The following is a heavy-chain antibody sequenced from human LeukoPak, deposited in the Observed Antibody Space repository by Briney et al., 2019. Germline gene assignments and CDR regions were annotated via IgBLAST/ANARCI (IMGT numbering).Heavy chain of an antibody. V-gene: IGHV1-8*01. J-gene: IGHJ4*02. Sequence: ASVKVSCKASGYTFTTYDINWVRQATGQGLEWMGWMNPNSANTGYAQKFQGRVTITRNTSISTAYMELNSLRSDDTAVYYCARARLVRGPVTPLYYLDYWGQGVLVTVSS. CDR2: MNPNSANT. CDR3: ARARLVRGPVTPLYYLDY. CDR1: GYTFTTYD. D-gene: IGHD2-8*02.